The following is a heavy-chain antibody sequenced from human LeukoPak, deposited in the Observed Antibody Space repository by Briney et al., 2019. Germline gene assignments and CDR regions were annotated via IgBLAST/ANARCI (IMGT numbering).Heavy chain of an antibody. CDR1: GFTFSTYN. Sequence: GGSLRLSCAASGFTFSTYNMNWVRQAPGKGLEWVSSISGSSSYIYYADSVKGRFTISRDNSKNTLYLQMNSLRAEDTAVYYCAKDLRIYYYGSGSYYNRYFDYWGQGTLVTVSS. V-gene: IGHV3-21*01. CDR2: ISGSSSYI. D-gene: IGHD3-10*01. J-gene: IGHJ4*02. CDR3: AKDLRIYYYGSGSYYNRYFDY.